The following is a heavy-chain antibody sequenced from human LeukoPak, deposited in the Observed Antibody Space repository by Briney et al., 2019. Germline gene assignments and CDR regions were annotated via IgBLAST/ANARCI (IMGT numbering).Heavy chain of an antibody. Sequence: SQTLSLTCTVSGGSISSGAYYWSWVRQLPEKGLDWIGYIGYTGDTYYNPSLRSRVTISIDTSKTQFSLRLSSLTAADTAVYYCARVAAATTSPRFDFWGQGTLVTVSS. V-gene: IGHV4-31*03. CDR1: GGSISSGAYY. CDR3: ARVAAATTSPRFDF. J-gene: IGHJ4*02. CDR2: IGYTGDT. D-gene: IGHD1-1*01.